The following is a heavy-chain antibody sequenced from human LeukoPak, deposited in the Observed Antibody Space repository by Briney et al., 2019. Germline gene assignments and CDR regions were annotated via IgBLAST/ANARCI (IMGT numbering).Heavy chain of an antibody. Sequence: PSETLSLTCAASGGSISSSDWRSWVRQPPGKGLEWIGEIYHSGSTNYNPSLKSRVTISVDKSKNQFSLKLSSVTAADTAVYYCARVVVGGSRHQLNDYWGQGTLVTVSS. D-gene: IGHD3-16*01. CDR2: IYHSGST. CDR1: GGSISSSDW. V-gene: IGHV4-4*02. CDR3: ARVVVGGSRHQLNDY. J-gene: IGHJ4*02.